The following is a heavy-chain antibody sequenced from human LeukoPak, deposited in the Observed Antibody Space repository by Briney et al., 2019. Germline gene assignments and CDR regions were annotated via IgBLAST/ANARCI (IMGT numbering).Heavy chain of an antibody. CDR2: INTSGGST. CDR1: GYTFTSYY. D-gene: IGHD3-22*01. J-gene: IGHJ3*02. Sequence: ASVKVSCKASGYTFTSYYMHWVRQAPGQGLEWMGIINTSGGSTSYAQKFQGRVTMTRDTSTSTVYMELSSLRSEDTAMYYCARDWGDYYDSSGPSYPVGAFDIWGQGTMVTVSS. CDR3: ARDWGDYYDSSGPSYPVGAFDI. V-gene: IGHV1-46*01.